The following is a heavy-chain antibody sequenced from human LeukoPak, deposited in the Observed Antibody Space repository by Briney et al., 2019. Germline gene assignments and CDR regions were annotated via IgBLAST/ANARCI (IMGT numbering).Heavy chain of an antibody. D-gene: IGHD4-17*01. CDR1: GGSFSGYY. V-gene: IGHV4-34*01. CDR3: ARGVDGDYGVDY. J-gene: IGHJ4*02. CDR2: INHSGST. Sequence: SETLSLTCAVYGGSFSGYYWSWIRQPPGKGLEWIGEINHSGSTNYNPSLKSRVTISVDTSKNQFSLKLSSVTAADTAVYYCARGVDGDYGVDYWGQGTLVTVSS.